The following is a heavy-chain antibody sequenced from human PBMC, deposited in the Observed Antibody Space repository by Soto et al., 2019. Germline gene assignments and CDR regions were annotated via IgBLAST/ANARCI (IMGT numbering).Heavy chain of an antibody. D-gene: IGHD3-3*02. J-gene: IGHJ5*02. CDR3: ASPKIAFYNWFDP. V-gene: IGHV4-39*01. Sequence: QLQLQESGPGLVKPSETLSLTCTVSGGSISSSSYYWGWIRQPPGKGLEWIGSIYYSGSTYYNPSLQSRVTLSVDTSKNQFSLTLSSVPAADTAVYYCASPKIAFYNWFDPWGQGTLVTVSS. CDR2: IYYSGST. CDR1: GGSISSSSYY.